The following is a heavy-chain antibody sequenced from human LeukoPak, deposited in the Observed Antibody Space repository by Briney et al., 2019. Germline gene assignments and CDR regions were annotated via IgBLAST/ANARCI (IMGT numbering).Heavy chain of an antibody. CDR3: AKDNYYYDSSGYYYEFDGFDY. J-gene: IGHJ4*02. CDR1: GFTVSSNY. D-gene: IGHD3-22*01. V-gene: IGHV3-30*02. CDR2: IRYDGSNK. Sequence: GGSLRLSCAASGFTVSSNYMSWVRQAPGKGLEWVAFIRYDGSNKYYADSVKGRFTISRDNSKNTLYLQMNSLRAEDTAVYYCAKDNYYYDSSGYYYEFDGFDYWGQGTLVTVSS.